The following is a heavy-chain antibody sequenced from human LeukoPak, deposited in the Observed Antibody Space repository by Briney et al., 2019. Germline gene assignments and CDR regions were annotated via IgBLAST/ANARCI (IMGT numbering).Heavy chain of an antibody. V-gene: IGHV1-2*02. Sequence: ASVKVSCKASGYTFTGYYMHWERQAPGQGLEWRGWINPNSGGTNYAQKFQGRVTMTRDTSISTAYMELSRLRSDDTAVYYCARESRLLWFGELPNYFDYWGQGTLVTVSS. CDR2: INPNSGGT. J-gene: IGHJ4*02. CDR3: ARESRLLWFGELPNYFDY. D-gene: IGHD3-10*01. CDR1: GYTFTGYY.